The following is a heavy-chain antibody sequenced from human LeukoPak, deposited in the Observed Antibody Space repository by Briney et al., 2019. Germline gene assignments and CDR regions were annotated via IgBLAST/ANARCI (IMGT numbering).Heavy chain of an antibody. V-gene: IGHV1-18*01. Sequence: ASVKVSCKASGYTFTSYGISWVRQAPGQGLEWMGWISAYNGNTNYAQKLQGRVTMTTDTSTSTAYMELRSLRSDDTAVYYRARDSILVGATPFDYWGQGTLVTVSS. CDR2: ISAYNGNT. CDR3: ARDSILVGATPFDY. J-gene: IGHJ4*02. CDR1: GYTFTSYG. D-gene: IGHD1-26*01.